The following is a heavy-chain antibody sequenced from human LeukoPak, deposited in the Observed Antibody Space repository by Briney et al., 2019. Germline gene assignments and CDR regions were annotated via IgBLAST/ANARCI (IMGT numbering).Heavy chain of an antibody. D-gene: IGHD6-19*01. V-gene: IGHV4-59*01. CDR1: GGSISIYY. CDR3: ARGFDSSSGWYPAFDI. CDR2: IYDSGST. J-gene: IGHJ3*02. Sequence: KSSETLSLTCTVSGGSISIYYWSWIRQPPGKGLEWIGYIYDSGSTNYNPSLKSRVTISVDTSKNQFSLRLNSVTAADTAMYYCARGFDSSSGWYPAFDIWGHGTMGTVSS.